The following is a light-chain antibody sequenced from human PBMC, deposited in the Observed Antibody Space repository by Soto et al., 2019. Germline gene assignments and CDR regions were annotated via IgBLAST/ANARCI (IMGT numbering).Light chain of an antibody. V-gene: IGKV3-20*01. CDR3: QQYGSSPPIFT. J-gene: IGKJ3*01. Sequence: EIVWTQSPCTLSLSPGERATLSCRARQSVSSSYLAWYQQKPGQAPRLLIYGASSRATGIPDRFSGSGSGTDFTLTISRLEPEDFAVYYCQQYGSSPPIFTFVPGTQVDIK. CDR1: QSVSSSY. CDR2: GAS.